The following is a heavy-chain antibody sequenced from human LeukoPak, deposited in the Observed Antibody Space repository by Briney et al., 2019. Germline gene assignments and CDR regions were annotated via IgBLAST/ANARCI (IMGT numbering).Heavy chain of an antibody. CDR2: ISGNGANT. D-gene: IGHD3-9*01. CDR3: AKIGLLTVNFDF. V-gene: IGHV3-23*01. J-gene: IGHJ4*02. Sequence: GGSLRLSCAGSGFSFSSYGMTWVRQAPGKGLEWVAAISGNGANTFYADSVQGRFTISRDNSRSTLYLQMKSLRAEDTALYYCAKIGLLTVNFDFWGQGTLVTVSS. CDR1: GFSFSSYG.